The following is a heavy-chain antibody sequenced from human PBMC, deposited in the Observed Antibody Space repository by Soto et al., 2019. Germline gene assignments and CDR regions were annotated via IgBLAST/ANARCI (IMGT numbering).Heavy chain of an antibody. D-gene: IGHD3-10*01. Sequence: QVQLVQSGAEVKKPGSSVKVSCKASGGTFSSYAISWVRQAPGQGLEWMGGIIPIFGTANYAQKFQGRVTITADESTSTAYMELSSLRSEDTAVYYCASGTYYYGSGSYHLMHGMDVWGQGTTVTVSS. CDR3: ASGTYYYGSGSYHLMHGMDV. CDR1: GGTFSSYA. CDR2: IIPIFGTA. V-gene: IGHV1-69*01. J-gene: IGHJ6*02.